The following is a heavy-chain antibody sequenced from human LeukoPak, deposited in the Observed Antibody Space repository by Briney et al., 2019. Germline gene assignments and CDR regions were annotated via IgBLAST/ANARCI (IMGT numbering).Heavy chain of an antibody. CDR3: AKERRHFYRESTGFYPTGFYVDN. CDR1: SDSISGYS. V-gene: IGHV4-4*07. CDR2: MDTGGNT. D-gene: IGHD3-9*01. Sequence: SETLSLTCTVSSDSISGYSWNWIRQPAGKGLEWIGRMDTGGNTNLIPSLKSRLTMSADTSKNQLSLKLTSVTAADTAVYYCAKERRHFYRESTGFYPTGFYVDNWGRGILVTVSS. J-gene: IGHJ4*02.